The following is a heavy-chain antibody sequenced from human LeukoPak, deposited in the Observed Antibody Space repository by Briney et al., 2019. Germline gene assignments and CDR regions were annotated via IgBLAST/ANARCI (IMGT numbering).Heavy chain of an antibody. Sequence: GRSLRLSCAASGFTFSSYAMHWVRQAPGKGLEWVAVISYDGSNKYYADSVKGRFTISRDNSKNTLYLQMNSLRAEDTAVYYCARPNYGFWSGYLLGGDYYYYGMDVWGQGTTVTVSS. J-gene: IGHJ6*02. V-gene: IGHV3-30*04. CDR3: ARPNYGFWSGYLLGGDYYYYGMDV. CDR1: GFTFSSYA. D-gene: IGHD3-3*01. CDR2: ISYDGSNK.